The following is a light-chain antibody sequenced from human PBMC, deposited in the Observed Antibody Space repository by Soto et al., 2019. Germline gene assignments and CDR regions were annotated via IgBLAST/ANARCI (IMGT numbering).Light chain of an antibody. CDR1: QSVFNH. CDR3: HQSSSTPLT. CDR2: DAS. Sequence: DVQMTQSPSSLSASVGDSVTITCRASQSVFNHLSWFQQRPGKGPKLLIYDASSLHAGVPSRFSGSGYGPDFTLTISTVQPEDSAIYYCHQSSSTPLTFGGGTRVEL. V-gene: IGKV1-39*01. J-gene: IGKJ4*01.